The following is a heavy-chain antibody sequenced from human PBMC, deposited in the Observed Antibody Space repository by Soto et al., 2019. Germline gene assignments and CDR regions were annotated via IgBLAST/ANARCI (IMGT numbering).Heavy chain of an antibody. CDR3: ARKEDGYNRLFDY. Sequence: QVQLQESGPGLVKPSETLSLTCTVSGVSINSRGYYWGWIRQPPGKGLEWIESMFYRGTTYYNPSLKSRITIAVDSSKNQFSLSLSSVTAADTAFYYCARKEDGYNRLFDYWGQGILVTVSS. CDR1: GVSINSRGYY. D-gene: IGHD5-12*01. CDR2: MFYRGTT. J-gene: IGHJ4*02. V-gene: IGHV4-39*01.